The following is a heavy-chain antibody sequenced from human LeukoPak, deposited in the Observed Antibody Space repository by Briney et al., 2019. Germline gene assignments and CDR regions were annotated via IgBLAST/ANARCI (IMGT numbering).Heavy chain of an antibody. CDR1: GGSISTYY. Sequence: SETLSLTCTVSGGSISTYYWNWLRQPPGKGLEWVGYIHYSGNTNYNPSLKNRVTISVDTSKNQFPLKLSSVTAADTAVYYCARDQDADSGIWFDPWGQGTLVTVSS. J-gene: IGHJ5*02. CDR2: IHYSGNT. D-gene: IGHD4-17*01. CDR3: ARDQDADSGIWFDP. V-gene: IGHV4-59*01.